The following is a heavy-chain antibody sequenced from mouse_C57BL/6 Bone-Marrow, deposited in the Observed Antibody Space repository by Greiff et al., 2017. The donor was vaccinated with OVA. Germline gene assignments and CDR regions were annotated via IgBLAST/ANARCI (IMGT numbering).Heavy chain of an antibody. Sequence: VQLQQSGPELVKPGASVKIPCKASGYTFTDYNMDWVKQSHGKSLEWIGDINPNNGGTIYNQKFKGKATLTVDKSSSTAYMGLRSLTSEDTAVYYCARDPVKRYWYFDVWGTGTTVTVSS. CDR3: ARDPVKRYWYFDV. CDR2: INPNNGGT. V-gene: IGHV1-18*01. J-gene: IGHJ1*03. D-gene: IGHD1-1*01. CDR1: GYTFTDYN.